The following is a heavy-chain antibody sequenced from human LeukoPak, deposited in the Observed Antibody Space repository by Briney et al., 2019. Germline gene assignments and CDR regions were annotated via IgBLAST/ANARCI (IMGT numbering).Heavy chain of an antibody. CDR1: GGSFSGYY. CDR3: ARGHLISQAAISDFDY. J-gene: IGHJ4*02. Sequence: SETLSLTCAVYGGSFSGYYWSWIRQPPAKRLEWIGEINHRGSTNYNPSLKSRVTISVDTSKNQFPLKLSSVTAADTAVYYCARGHLISQAAISDFDYWGQGTLVTVSS. CDR2: INHRGST. V-gene: IGHV4-34*01. D-gene: IGHD2-2*01.